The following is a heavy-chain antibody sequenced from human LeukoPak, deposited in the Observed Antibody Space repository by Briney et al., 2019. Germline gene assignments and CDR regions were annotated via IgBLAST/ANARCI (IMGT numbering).Heavy chain of an antibody. CDR1: GFTFSNYG. V-gene: IGHV3-30*02. D-gene: IGHD7-27*01. CDR3: AKGQLGIQSSKWFDP. Sequence: GGSLRLSCAASGFTFSNYGMYWVRQAPGKGLEWVAFIRYDGSDKYYADSVKGRFTMSRDNSKNTLYLQMDSLRPEDTAVYYCAKGQLGIQSSKWFDPWGQGTLGTVSS. J-gene: IGHJ5*02. CDR2: IRYDGSDK.